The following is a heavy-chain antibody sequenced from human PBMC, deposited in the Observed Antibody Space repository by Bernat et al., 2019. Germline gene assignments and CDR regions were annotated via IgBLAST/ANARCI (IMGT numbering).Heavy chain of an antibody. CDR2: IRSKANSYAT. J-gene: IGHJ3*02. D-gene: IGHD3-10*01. CDR1: GFTFSGSA. CDR3: TRPKRFDYYGSGEQDAFDI. Sequence: EVQLVESGGGLVQPGGSLRLSCAASGFTFSGSAMHWVRQASGKGLEWVGRIRSKANSYATGYAASVKGRFIISRDESKNTAYLQMNSLKTEDTAVYYCTRPKRFDYYGSGEQDAFDIWGQGTMVTVSS. V-gene: IGHV3-73*01.